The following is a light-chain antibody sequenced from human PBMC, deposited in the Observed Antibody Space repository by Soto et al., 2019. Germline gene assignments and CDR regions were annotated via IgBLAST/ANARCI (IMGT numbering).Light chain of an antibody. CDR3: QAYDNRLSGPV. CDR1: SSNIGTGID. Sequence: QSVLTQPPSVSGAPGQRVTISCTGSSSNIGTGIDVHWYQKFPGTAPKLLIYANTKPPSGVTDRFSGSKSGTSASLAITGLQAEDEADYYCQAYDNRLSGPVFGGGTKLTVL. CDR2: ANT. V-gene: IGLV1-40*01. J-gene: IGLJ2*01.